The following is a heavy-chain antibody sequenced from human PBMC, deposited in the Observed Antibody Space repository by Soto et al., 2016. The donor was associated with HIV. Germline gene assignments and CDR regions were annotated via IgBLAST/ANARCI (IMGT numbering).Heavy chain of an antibody. Sequence: EVQLLQSGGGLVQPGGSLRLSCAASGFNFGTYWMTWVRQAPGKGLEWVANIKQDGGEKFYVDSMRGRLTIYRDNAKNSLYLEMSDLTAEDTAVYYCARDRKVSPTSEGWDFYYYGLDVWGQGTTVTVSS. CDR1: GFNFGTYW. CDR2: IKQDGGEK. D-gene: IGHD2-2*01. V-gene: IGHV3-7*04. CDR3: ARDRKVSPTSEGWDFYYYGLDV. J-gene: IGHJ6*02.